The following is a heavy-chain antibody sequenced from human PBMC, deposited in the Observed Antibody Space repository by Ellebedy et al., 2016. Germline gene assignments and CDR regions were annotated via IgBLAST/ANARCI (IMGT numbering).Heavy chain of an antibody. V-gene: IGHV3-33*08. CDR3: ARDLGGFLGFDS. J-gene: IGHJ4*02. CDR1: GFTFSRYA. D-gene: IGHD3-16*02. Sequence: GGSLRLSCAASGFTFSRYAMHWVRQAPGKGPEWVAVIWSDGTKKYYTDSVRGRFTISRDTSKNTLYMQMDSLRAEDTATYYCARDLGGFLGFDSWGQGTVVTVSS. CDR2: IWSDGTKK.